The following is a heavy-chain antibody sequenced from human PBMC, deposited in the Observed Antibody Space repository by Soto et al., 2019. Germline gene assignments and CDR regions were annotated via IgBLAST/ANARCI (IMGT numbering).Heavy chain of an antibody. CDR3: ARRSSTYLNEVIFDP. D-gene: IGHD2-2*01. J-gene: IGHJ5*02. V-gene: IGHV1-2*02. CDR2: IKTDSGDT. Sequence: QVQLVQSGAEVKRPGASVRVSCKASRYTFTSYDIFWVRQSPGQGLEWMGWIKTDSGDTHYAQNFQGRVTMTMYTSISTAYMELNNLVSDDTAVYYCARRSSTYLNEVIFDPWGQGTLVTVSS. CDR1: RYTFTSYD.